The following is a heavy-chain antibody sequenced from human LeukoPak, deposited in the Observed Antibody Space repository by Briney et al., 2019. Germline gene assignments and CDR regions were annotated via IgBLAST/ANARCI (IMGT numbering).Heavy chain of an antibody. V-gene: IGHV4-59*08. CDR1: GGSISSYY. CDR2: IYYSGST. CDR3: ARLTPNWFDP. J-gene: IGHJ5*02. Sequence: SETLSLTCTVSGGSISSYYWSWIRQPPGKGLEWIGYIYYSGSTNYNPSLKSRVTISVDTSKNQFSLKLSSVTAADTAVYYCARLTPNWFDPWGQGTLVTVSS.